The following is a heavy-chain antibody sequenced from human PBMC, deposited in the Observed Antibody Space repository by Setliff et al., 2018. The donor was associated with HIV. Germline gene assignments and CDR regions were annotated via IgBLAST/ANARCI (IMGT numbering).Heavy chain of an antibody. CDR1: GGSFSGYY. V-gene: IGHV4-34*01. CDR2: INHSGST. D-gene: IGHD2-2*01. J-gene: IGHJ4*02. Sequence: SETLSLTCAVYGGSFSGYYWSWIRQPPGKGLEWIGEINHSGSTNYNPSLESRVTISIDTSKNQFSLKLTSVTAADTAVYFCARKVGGDFDYWGQGTLVTVSS. CDR3: ARKVGGDFDY.